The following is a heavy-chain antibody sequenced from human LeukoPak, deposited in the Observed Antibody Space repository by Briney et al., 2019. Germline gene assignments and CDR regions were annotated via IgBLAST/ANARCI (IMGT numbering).Heavy chain of an antibody. CDR1: GFTFSSYE. J-gene: IGHJ4*02. CDR2: IDFGGRII. V-gene: IGHV3-48*03. D-gene: IGHD1-1*01. Sequence: PGGSLRLSCVASGFTFSSYEMNWVRHAPGKALEWVSYIDFGGRIINYADHVKGRFTISRDNAKNSVYLQKNSLRAEDTAVYYCARGIGLERKYFQFDYWGQGILVTVSS. CDR3: ARGIGLERKYFQFDY.